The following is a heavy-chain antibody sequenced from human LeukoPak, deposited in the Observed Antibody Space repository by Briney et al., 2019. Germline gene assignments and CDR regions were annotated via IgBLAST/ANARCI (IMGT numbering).Heavy chain of an antibody. J-gene: IGHJ6*02. Sequence: SVKVSCKASGGTFSSYAISWVRQAPGQGLEWMGRIIPILGIANYAQKFQGRVTITADKSTSTAYMELSSLRSVDTAVYYCAKSGYQLLNPYYYGMDVWGQGTTVTVSS. CDR3: AKSGYQLLNPYYYGMDV. CDR2: IIPILGIA. D-gene: IGHD2-2*02. CDR1: GGTFSSYA. V-gene: IGHV1-69*04.